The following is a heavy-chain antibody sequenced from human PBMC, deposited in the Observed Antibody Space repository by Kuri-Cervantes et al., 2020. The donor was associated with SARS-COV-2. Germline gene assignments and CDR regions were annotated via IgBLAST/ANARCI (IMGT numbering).Heavy chain of an antibody. Sequence: SGPTLVKPTQTLTLTCTFSGFSLSTSGVGVGWIRQPPGKALEWLALIYWDDDKRYSPSLKSRLTITKDTSKNQVVLTMTNMDPVATATYYCSHRRPEDTFFDIWGQGTMVTVSS. CDR1: GFSLSTSGVG. CDR3: SHRRPEDTFFDI. V-gene: IGHV2-5*02. J-gene: IGHJ3*02. CDR2: IYWDDDK.